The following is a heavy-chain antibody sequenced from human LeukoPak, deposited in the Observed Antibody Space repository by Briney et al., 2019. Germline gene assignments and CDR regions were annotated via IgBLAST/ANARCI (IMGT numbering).Heavy chain of an antibody. CDR3: GTLWSYCGGDCYSGNAFDI. D-gene: IGHD2-21*02. CDR2: FDPEDGET. Sequence: GASVKVSCKVSGYTLTELSMHWVRQAPGKGLEWMGGFDPEDGETIYAQKFQERVTITRDMSTSTAYMELSSLRSEDTAVYYCGTLWSYCGGDCYSGNAFDIWGQGTMVTVSS. V-gene: IGHV1-24*01. CDR1: GYTLTELS. J-gene: IGHJ3*02.